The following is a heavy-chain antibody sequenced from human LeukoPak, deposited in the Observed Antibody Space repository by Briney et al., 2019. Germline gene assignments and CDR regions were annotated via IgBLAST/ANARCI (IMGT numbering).Heavy chain of an antibody. Sequence: GGSLRLSCAGSGFTFEDYGMSWVRQAPGKGLEWVSFISTGSSTIYYADSVKGRFTISRDNAKNSLYLQMNSLRDEDTAVYYCARVAEIQLWLRSAFDYWGQGTLVTVSS. CDR1: GFTFEDYG. CDR2: ISTGSSTI. V-gene: IGHV3-48*02. J-gene: IGHJ4*02. D-gene: IGHD5-18*01. CDR3: ARVAEIQLWLRSAFDY.